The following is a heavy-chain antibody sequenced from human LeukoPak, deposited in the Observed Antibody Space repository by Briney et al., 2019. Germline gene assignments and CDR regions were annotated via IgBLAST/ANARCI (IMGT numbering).Heavy chain of an antibody. CDR2: IDYSGST. CDR1: GGSVSSGSYY. J-gene: IGHJ6*02. Sequence: PSETLTLTCTVSGGSVSSGSYYWSWIRQPPGKGLEWIGYIDYSGSTNYNPSLKSRVTISVDTSKNQFSLKLSSVTAADTAVYYCARGGSSWYALDYYYGMDVWGQGTTVTVSS. CDR3: ARGGSSWYALDYYYGMDV. V-gene: IGHV4-61*01. D-gene: IGHD6-13*01.